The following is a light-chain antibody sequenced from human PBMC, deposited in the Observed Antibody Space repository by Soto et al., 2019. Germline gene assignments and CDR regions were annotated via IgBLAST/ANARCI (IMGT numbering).Light chain of an antibody. J-gene: IGKJ1*01. V-gene: IGKV3-20*01. CDR2: AAS. CDR3: QHYNTSLRT. Sequence: EMELTQSPGTLSLSPGERATLSCRASQSISSRHLAWHQQKASQAPRLLIYAASTRATDIPEKFSGSGSGADFTLNISSLEPEDFAVYYCQHYNTSLRTFGPVTKVEI. CDR1: QSISSRH.